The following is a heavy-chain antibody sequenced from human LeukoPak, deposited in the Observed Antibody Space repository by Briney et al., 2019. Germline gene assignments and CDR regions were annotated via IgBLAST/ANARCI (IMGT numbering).Heavy chain of an antibody. D-gene: IGHD3-16*01. Sequence: SVKVSSKASGGTFSSYAISWVRQAPGQGLEWMGRIILILGIANYAQKFQGRVTITADKSTSTAYMELSSLRSEDTAVYYCAIGIMITFGGAIGAFDIWGQGTMVTVSS. CDR3: AIGIMITFGGAIGAFDI. CDR2: IILILGIA. J-gene: IGHJ3*02. V-gene: IGHV1-69*04. CDR1: GGTFSSYA.